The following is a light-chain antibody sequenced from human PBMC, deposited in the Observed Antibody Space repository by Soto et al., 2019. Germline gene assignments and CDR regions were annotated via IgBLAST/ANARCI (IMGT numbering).Light chain of an antibody. CDR1: SSDVGGYNY. CDR3: SSYTSSYTRVI. V-gene: IGLV2-14*03. J-gene: IGLJ2*01. Sequence: QSALTQPASVSGSPGQSITISCTGTSSDVGGYNYVSWYQQHPGKAPKLMIYEVSDRPSGVSNRFSGSKSGNTASLTISGLQAEDEADYYCSSYTSSYTRVIFGGGTKLTVL. CDR2: EVS.